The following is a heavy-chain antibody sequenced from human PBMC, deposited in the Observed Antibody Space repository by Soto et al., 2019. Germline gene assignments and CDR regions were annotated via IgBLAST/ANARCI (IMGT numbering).Heavy chain of an antibody. Sequence: GGSLRLSCAASGFTFSSYWMSWVRQAPGKGLEWVANIKQDGSEKYYVDSVKGRFTISRDNAKNSLYLQMNSLRAEDTAVYYCARGRKDIVATIVDAFDIWGQGTMVTVSS. CDR1: GFTFSSYW. D-gene: IGHD5-12*01. CDR3: ARGRKDIVATIVDAFDI. CDR2: IKQDGSEK. V-gene: IGHV3-7*03. J-gene: IGHJ3*02.